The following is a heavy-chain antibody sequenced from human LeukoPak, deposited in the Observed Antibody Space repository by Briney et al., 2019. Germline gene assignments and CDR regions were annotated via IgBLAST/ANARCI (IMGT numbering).Heavy chain of an antibody. V-gene: IGHV4-4*09. Sequence: PSETLSLTCSVSGGSINNYYWNWIRQPPGKGLEWIGYIYSSGSTNYNPSLKSRVTISVDTSKNQFSLKLSSLTAADTAVYYCARRHPHRSGDYFDYWGQGTLATVSS. CDR2: IYSSGST. D-gene: IGHD7-27*01. CDR3: ARRHPHRSGDYFDY. J-gene: IGHJ4*02. CDR1: GGSINNYY.